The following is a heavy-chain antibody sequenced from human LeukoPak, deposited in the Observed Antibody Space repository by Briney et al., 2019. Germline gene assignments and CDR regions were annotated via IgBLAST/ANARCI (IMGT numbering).Heavy chain of an antibody. J-gene: IGHJ4*02. Sequence: GASVKVSCKASGGTFSSYAISWVRQAPGQGLVWMGGIIPIFGTANYAQKFQGRVTITTDESTSTAYMELSSLRSEDTAVYYCARGSTPSRGLDYWGQGTLVTVSS. CDR2: IIPIFGTA. CDR1: GGTFSSYA. CDR3: ARGSTPSRGLDY. D-gene: IGHD2-2*01. V-gene: IGHV1-69*05.